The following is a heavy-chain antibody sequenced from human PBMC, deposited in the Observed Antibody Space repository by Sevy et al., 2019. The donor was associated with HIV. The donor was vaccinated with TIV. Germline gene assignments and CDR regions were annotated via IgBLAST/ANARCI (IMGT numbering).Heavy chain of an antibody. CDR2: VNWNGGST. J-gene: IGHJ4*02. V-gene: IGHV3-20*04. Sequence: GGSLRLSCAASGFTFDDYGMSWVRQAPGKGLEWVSGVNWNGGSTAYADSVKGRFTISRANAKNSLYLQMNILRAEDTALYYCARVSGQQLVGGSFDYWGQGTLVTVSS. D-gene: IGHD6-13*01. CDR1: GFTFDDYG. CDR3: ARVSGQQLVGGSFDY.